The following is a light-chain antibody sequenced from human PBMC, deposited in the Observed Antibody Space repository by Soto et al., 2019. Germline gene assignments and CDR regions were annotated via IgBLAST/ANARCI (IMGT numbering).Light chain of an antibody. J-gene: IGLJ1*01. CDR1: SRDVGGYNY. CDR2: NVF. Sequence: QAVVTQPASVSGSPGQSITISCTGTSRDVGGYNYVSWYQKNPGKAPKLMIYNVFNRPSGVSDRFSGSKSGNTASLTISGLQAEDEADYYCSSYSNITTLYGFGTATKLTVL. CDR3: SSYSNITTLYG. V-gene: IGLV2-14*03.